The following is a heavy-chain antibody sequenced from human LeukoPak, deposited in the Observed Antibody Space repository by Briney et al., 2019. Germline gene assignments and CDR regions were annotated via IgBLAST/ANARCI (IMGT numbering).Heavy chain of an antibody. D-gene: IGHD3-10*01. CDR3: AKAPYGSGSYIVS. V-gene: IGHV3-30-3*01. Sequence: GGSLRLSCAASGFTFSSYATHWVRQAPGKGLEWVAVISYDGSNKYYADSVKGRFTISRDNSKNTLYLQMNSLRAEDTAVYYCAKAPYGSGSYIVSWGQGTLVTVSS. CDR2: ISYDGSNK. J-gene: IGHJ4*02. CDR1: GFTFSSYA.